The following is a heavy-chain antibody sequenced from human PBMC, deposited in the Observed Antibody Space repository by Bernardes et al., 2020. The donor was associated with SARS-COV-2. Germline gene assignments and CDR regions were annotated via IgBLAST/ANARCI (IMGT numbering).Heavy chain of an antibody. CDR3: ARDGELELQDYYSYGMDV. V-gene: IGHV4-4*07. J-gene: IGHJ6*02. CDR2: IYASGRT. D-gene: IGHD1-7*01. CDR1: GDSISSYY. Sequence: SEALSLTCTVSGDSISSYYWSWIRQPAGKGLEWIGRIYASGRTYYNPSLKSRLTMSVDSSKNQFSLELSSVTAADTAMYYCARDGELELQDYYSYGMDVWGQGTTVTVSS.